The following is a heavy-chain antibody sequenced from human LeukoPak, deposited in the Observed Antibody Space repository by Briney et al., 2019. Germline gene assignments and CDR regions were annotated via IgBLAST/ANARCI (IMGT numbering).Heavy chain of an antibody. D-gene: IGHD6-19*01. J-gene: IGHJ3*02. CDR1: GGSFSGYY. Sequence: SETLSLTCAVYGGSFSGYYWSWIRQPPGKGLEWIGYIYYSGSTNYNPSLKSRVTISVDTSKNQFSLKLSSVTAADTAVYYCARAEEFIAVAPFDIWGQGTMVTVSS. CDR2: IYYSGST. CDR3: ARAEEFIAVAPFDI. V-gene: IGHV4-59*01.